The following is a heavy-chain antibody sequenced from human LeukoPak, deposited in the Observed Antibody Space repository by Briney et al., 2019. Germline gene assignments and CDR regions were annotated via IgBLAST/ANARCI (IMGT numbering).Heavy chain of an antibody. D-gene: IGHD2-15*01. CDR2: ITPNSGGA. J-gene: IGHJ4*02. CDR1: GYTFTRYY. V-gene: IGHV1-2*02. Sequence: APVKVSCKASGYTFTRYYIQWVRQAPGQGLEWMGWITPNSGGANYAQKFQGRVTITSDASIRTVYMELSRLTSDDTAVYYCARRDIPPGPYYFNSWGQGTLVTVFS. CDR3: ARRDIPPGPYYFNS.